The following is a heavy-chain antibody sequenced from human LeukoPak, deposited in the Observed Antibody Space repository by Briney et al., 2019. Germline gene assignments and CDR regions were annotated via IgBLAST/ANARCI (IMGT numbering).Heavy chain of an antibody. Sequence: PSETLSLTCAVYGGSFSGYYWTWIRQTPGKGLEWIGEINPSGRISYNPSLKSRLTISVDASKNQFSLNLRSLTAADTAVYYCARGRQEVSMIVVVMTAVSYYLDVWGKGTTVTVS. V-gene: IGHV4-34*01. CDR2: INPSGRI. CDR1: GGSFSGYY. D-gene: IGHD3-22*01. CDR3: ARGRQEVSMIVVVMTAVSYYLDV. J-gene: IGHJ6*03.